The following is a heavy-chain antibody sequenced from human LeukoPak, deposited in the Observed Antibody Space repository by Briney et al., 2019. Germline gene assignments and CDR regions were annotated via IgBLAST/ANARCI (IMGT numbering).Heavy chain of an antibody. CDR2: INPNSGT. CDR3: ARGGAAGLQGLRYFDWLLLGNDY. CDR1: GYTFTGYY. J-gene: IGHJ4*02. Sequence: ASVKVSCKASGYTFTGYYMHWVRQAPGQGLEWMGWINPNSGTNYAQKFQGRVTMTRDTSISTAYMELSRLRSDDTAVYYCARGGAAGLQGLRYFDWLLLGNDYWGQGTLVTVSS. V-gene: IGHV1-2*02. D-gene: IGHD3-9*01.